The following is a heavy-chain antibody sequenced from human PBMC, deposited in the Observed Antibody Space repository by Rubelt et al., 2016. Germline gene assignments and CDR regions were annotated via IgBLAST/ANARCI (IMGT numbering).Heavy chain of an antibody. Sequence: QVQLVQSRAEVKKPGASVKVSCKVSGYTLTELSMHWVRQAPGKGLEWMGGFDPEDGETIYAQKFQGRVTMTEETSTDTAYMELSSLRSEDTAVYYCATFGGSYYSLWGFDYWGQGTLVTVSS. CDR3: ATFGGSYYSLWGFDY. J-gene: IGHJ4*02. CDR1: GYTLTELS. V-gene: IGHV1-24*01. D-gene: IGHD1-26*01. CDR2: FDPEDGET.